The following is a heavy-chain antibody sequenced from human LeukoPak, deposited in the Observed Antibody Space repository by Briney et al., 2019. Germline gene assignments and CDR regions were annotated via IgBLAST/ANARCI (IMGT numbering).Heavy chain of an antibody. V-gene: IGHV3-21*01. Sequence: GGSLRLSCGGSGFTFSRYSMNWVRQAPGKGLEWVSSISSSSSYIYYADSVKGRFTISRGNARNSLFLQMNSLRAEDTAVYYCARGIVGATQLFDAFDVWGQGTMVTVSS. D-gene: IGHD1-26*01. CDR1: GFTFSRYS. CDR2: ISSSSSYI. J-gene: IGHJ3*01. CDR3: ARGIVGATQLFDAFDV.